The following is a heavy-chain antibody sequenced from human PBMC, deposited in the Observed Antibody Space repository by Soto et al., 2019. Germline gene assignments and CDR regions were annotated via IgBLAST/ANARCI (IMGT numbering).Heavy chain of an antibody. CDR3: ASWSNWNPLYFDGLDV. D-gene: IGHD1-20*01. Sequence: QVQLLQSGAEVKKPGSSVKVSCKVSGGAFNNYALNWVRHGPGQGLECRGGVIPLHNTSYYSLKSLGSVTVSAVISSTTVNMELNRLPSDGTATYYCASWSNWNPLYFDGLDVWGQGTTVTVSS. V-gene: IGHV1-69*06. CDR2: VIPLHNTS. CDR1: GGAFNNYA. J-gene: IGHJ6*02.